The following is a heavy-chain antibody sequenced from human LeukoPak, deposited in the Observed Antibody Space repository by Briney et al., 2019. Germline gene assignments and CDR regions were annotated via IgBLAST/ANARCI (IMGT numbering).Heavy chain of an antibody. J-gene: IGHJ6*02. CDR2: ISGSGGNT. D-gene: IGHD4-17*01. Sequence: GGSLRLSCAASGFTFSSYTMDWVCQAPGKGLEWVSSISGSGGNTNSADSVKGRFSVSRDNSKNTLYLEMNSLRAEDTAVYYCAKDTVETTKYYYYAMDVWGQGTTVTVSS. V-gene: IGHV3-23*01. CDR3: AKDTVETTKYYYYAMDV. CDR1: GFTFSSYT.